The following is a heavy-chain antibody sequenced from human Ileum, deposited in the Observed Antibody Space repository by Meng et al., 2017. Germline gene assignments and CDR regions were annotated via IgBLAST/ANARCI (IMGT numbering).Heavy chain of an antibody. CDR2: INHSGSS. Sequence: QVRLQQWGAGLLKPSETLSLTCAVYGGSFSGYYWSWVRQSPGKGLEWIAEINHSGSSNYNPYFQSRVTISVDRPRNQFSLKLSSVTAADTGVYYCARPAGYSSDWYKYFQHWGQGTLVTVSS. J-gene: IGHJ1*01. D-gene: IGHD6-13*01. CDR3: ARPAGYSSDWYKYFQH. CDR1: GGSFSGYY. V-gene: IGHV4-34*02.